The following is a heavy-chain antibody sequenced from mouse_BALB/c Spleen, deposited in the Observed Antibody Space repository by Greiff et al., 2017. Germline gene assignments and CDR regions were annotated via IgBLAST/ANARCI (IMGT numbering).Heavy chain of an antibody. Sequence: VQLQQSGPGLVAPSQSLSITCTVSGFSLTGYGVNWVRQPPGKGLEWLGVIWAGGSTNYNSALMSRLSISKDNSKSQVFLKMNSLQTDDTAMYYCARGGDGPFAYWGQGTLVTVSA. J-gene: IGHJ3*01. V-gene: IGHV2-9*02. D-gene: IGHD2-3*01. CDR3: ARGGDGPFAY. CDR1: GFSLTGYG. CDR2: IWAGGST.